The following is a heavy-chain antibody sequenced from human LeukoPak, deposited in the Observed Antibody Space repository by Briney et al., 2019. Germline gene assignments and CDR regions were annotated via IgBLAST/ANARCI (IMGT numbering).Heavy chain of an antibody. D-gene: IGHD3-22*01. CDR3: ASQSGYYDHDAFDI. J-gene: IGHJ3*02. CDR1: GGSISSYY. Sequence: SETLSLTCTVSGGSISSYYWSWIRQPPGKGLEWIGYIYYSGSTNYNPSLKSRVTISVDTSKNQFSLKLSFVTAADTAVYYCASQSGYYDHDAFDIWGQGTMVTVSS. CDR2: IYYSGST. V-gene: IGHV4-59*01.